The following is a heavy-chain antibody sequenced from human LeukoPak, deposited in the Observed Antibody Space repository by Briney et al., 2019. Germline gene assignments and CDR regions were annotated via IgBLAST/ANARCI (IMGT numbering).Heavy chain of an antibody. CDR1: GGSISSSNYY. CDR2: LYHPDST. CDR3: ARQYDSYFYYYLDL. V-gene: IGHV4-39*01. J-gene: IGHJ6*03. Sequence: KPSETLSLTCTVSGGSISSSNYYWVWIRQPPGKGLEWIGSLYHPDSTYYNPSLKSRVTMSVDTSRNQFSLRLSFVTAADTAVYYCARQYDSYFYYYLDLWGTGTTVTVSS.